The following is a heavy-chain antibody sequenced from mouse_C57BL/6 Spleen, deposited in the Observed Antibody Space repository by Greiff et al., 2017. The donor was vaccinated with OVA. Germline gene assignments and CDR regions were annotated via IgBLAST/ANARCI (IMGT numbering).Heavy chain of an antibody. CDR1: GFTFSSYT. Sequence: EVKVVESGGGLVKPGGSLKLSCAASGFTFSSYTMSWVRQTPEKRLEWVATISGGGGNTYYPDSVKGRFTISRDNAKNTLYLQMSSLKSEDTALYYCARHEGYWGQGTTLTVSS. CDR3: ARHEGY. CDR2: ISGGGGNT. J-gene: IGHJ2*01. V-gene: IGHV5-9*01.